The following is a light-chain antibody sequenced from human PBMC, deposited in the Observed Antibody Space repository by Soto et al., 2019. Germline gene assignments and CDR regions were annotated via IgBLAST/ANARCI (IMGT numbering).Light chain of an antibody. Sequence: DIQMTQSPSSLSASVGDRVTITCRASQNISKYLNWYQHKPGKAPNLLIYDASSLQRGVPSRFRGSGSETHFTFTITSLQPEDIATYYCQHYSSIPYSFGQGTRLEIK. J-gene: IGKJ2*01. CDR1: QNISKY. CDR3: QHYSSIPYS. CDR2: DAS. V-gene: IGKV1-33*01.